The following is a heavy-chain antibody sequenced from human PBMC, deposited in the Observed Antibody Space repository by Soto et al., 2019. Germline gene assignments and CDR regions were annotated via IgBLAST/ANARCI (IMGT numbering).Heavy chain of an antibody. CDR3: AKDTYDFWSGYAAVDY. V-gene: IGHV4-4*07. CDR2: ISTTGNT. J-gene: IGHJ4*02. Sequence: SETLSLTCTVSGDTITSFSWNWIRQSAGKGLEWIGRISTTGNTHYNPSLESRVTMSLDTSKNTLYLQMNSLRAEDTAVYYCAKDTYDFWSGYAAVDYWGQGTLVTVSS. CDR1: GDTITSFS. D-gene: IGHD3-3*01.